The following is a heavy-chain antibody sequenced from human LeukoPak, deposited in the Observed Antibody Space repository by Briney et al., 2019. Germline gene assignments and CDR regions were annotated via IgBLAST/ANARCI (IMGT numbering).Heavy chain of an antibody. V-gene: IGHV3-74*01. CDR1: GFTFSGYW. CDR3: AKGGSGATTKFDY. Sequence: AGGSLRLSCAASGFTFSGYWMHWVRQVPGKGLVWVSRINDDGRYTVYADSVKGRFTISRDNAKNTLYLQMNSLRAEDTAVYYCAKGGSGATTKFDYWGQGTLVTVSS. J-gene: IGHJ4*02. CDR2: INDDGRYT. D-gene: IGHD1-26*01.